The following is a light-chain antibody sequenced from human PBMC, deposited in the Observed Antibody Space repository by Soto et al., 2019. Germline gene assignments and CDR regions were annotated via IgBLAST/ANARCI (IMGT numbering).Light chain of an antibody. CDR3: QQYNSYSRT. V-gene: IGKV1-5*01. CDR2: DAS. J-gene: IGKJ1*01. CDR1: QSISSW. Sequence: DIQMTQSPSTLSASVGDRVTITCRASQSISSWLAWYQQKPGKAPKLLIYDASSLESGVPSRFSGSGSGTEFTLTISSLQPDDFETYYCQQYNSYSRTFGPGTKVDIX.